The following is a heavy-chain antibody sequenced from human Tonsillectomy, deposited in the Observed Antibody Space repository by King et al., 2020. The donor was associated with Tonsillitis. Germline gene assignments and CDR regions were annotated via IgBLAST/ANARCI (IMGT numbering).Heavy chain of an antibody. CDR3: AREPFLPRGIGRAYYFAY. CDR2: ISYDGSQN. Sequence: QLVQSGGGVVQPGRSLRLSCAASGFTFSIYAMHWVRQAPGKGLEWVAVISYDGSQNFYADSVKGRFTISRDNSKNTLYLQMNSLRAEDTAVYYCAREPFLPRGIGRAYYFAYWGQGTLVTVSS. J-gene: IGHJ4*02. CDR1: GFTFSIYA. V-gene: IGHV3-30*04. D-gene: IGHD1-26*01.